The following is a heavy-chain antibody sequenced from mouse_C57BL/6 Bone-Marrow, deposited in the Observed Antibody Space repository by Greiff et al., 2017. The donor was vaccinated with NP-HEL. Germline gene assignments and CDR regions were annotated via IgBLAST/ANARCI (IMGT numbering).Heavy chain of an antibody. Sequence: QVQLQQSGAELARPGASVKLSCKASGYTFTSYGISWVKQRTGQGLEWIGEIYPRSGNTYYNEKFKGKATLTADKSSSTAYMQLSSLTSEDSAVYYFARDYYYGSSYGAWFAYWGQGTLVTVSA. V-gene: IGHV1-81*01. CDR1: GYTFTSYG. J-gene: IGHJ3*01. CDR2: IYPRSGNT. CDR3: ARDYYYGSSYGAWFAY. D-gene: IGHD1-1*01.